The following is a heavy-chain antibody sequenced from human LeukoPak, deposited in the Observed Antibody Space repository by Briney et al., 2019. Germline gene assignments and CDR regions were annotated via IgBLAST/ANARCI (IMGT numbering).Heavy chain of an antibody. CDR2: ISYDGSNK. V-gene: IGHV3-30*04. Sequence: HPGRSLRLSCAASGFTFSSYAMHWVRQAPGKGLEWVAVISYDGSNKYYADSVKGRFTISRDNSKNTLYLQMNSLRAEDTAVFYCAKPDGDYVGQLDAFDIWGQGTMVTVSS. J-gene: IGHJ3*02. CDR1: GFTFSSYA. D-gene: IGHD4-17*01. CDR3: AKPDGDYVGQLDAFDI.